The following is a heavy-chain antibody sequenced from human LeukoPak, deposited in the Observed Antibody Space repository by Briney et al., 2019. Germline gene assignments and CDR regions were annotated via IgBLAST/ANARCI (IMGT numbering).Heavy chain of an antibody. V-gene: IGHV1-69*13. CDR2: IIPIFGTA. Sequence: ASVKVSCKASGYTFTSYGISWVRQAPGQGLEWMGGIIPIFGTANYAQKFQGRVTITADESTSTAYMELSSLRSEDTAVYYCARPGRGYSYGPLYYWGQGTLVTVSS. D-gene: IGHD5-18*01. CDR1: GYTFTSYG. CDR3: ARPGRGYSYGPLYY. J-gene: IGHJ4*02.